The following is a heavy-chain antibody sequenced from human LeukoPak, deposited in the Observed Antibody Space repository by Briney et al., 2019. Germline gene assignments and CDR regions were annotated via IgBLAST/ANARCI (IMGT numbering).Heavy chain of an antibody. Sequence: GASVKVSCKASGGTFSSYAISWVRQAPGQGLEWMGGIIPIFGTANYAQKFQGRVTITTDESTSTAYMELSSLRSEDTAVYYCAITRAARRYYFDYWGQGTLVTVSS. CDR2: IIPIFGTA. D-gene: IGHD6-6*01. V-gene: IGHV1-69*05. CDR1: GGTFSSYA. J-gene: IGHJ4*02. CDR3: AITRAARRYYFDY.